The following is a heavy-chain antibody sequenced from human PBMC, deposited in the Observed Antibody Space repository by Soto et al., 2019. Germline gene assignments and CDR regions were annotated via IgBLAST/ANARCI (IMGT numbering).Heavy chain of an antibody. V-gene: IGHV4-31*03. D-gene: IGHD1-20*01. Sequence: PSETLSLTCTVSGGSISSGGYYWSWIRQHPGKGLEWIWYIYYSGSTYYNPSLKSRVTISVDTSKSQFSLKLSSVTAADTAVYYCARGTAYNWNYLDYWGQGTLVT. CDR2: IYYSGST. CDR3: ARGTAYNWNYLDY. CDR1: GGSISSGGYY. J-gene: IGHJ4*02.